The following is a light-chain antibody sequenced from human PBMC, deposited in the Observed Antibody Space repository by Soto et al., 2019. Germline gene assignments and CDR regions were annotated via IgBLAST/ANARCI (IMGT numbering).Light chain of an antibody. CDR3: SSYAGSNNVV. CDR1: SSDVGGYNY. V-gene: IGLV2-8*01. Sequence: QSALTQPPSASGSPGQSVTISCTGTSSDVGGYNYVSWYQQHPGKAPKLMIYEVSKRPSGVRDRFSGSKSGNTASLTVSGLQAEDEADYYCSSYAGSNNVVFGGGTQLTVL. CDR2: EVS. J-gene: IGLJ2*01.